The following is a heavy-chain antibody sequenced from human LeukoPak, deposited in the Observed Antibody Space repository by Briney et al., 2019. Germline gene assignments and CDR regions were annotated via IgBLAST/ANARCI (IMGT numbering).Heavy chain of an antibody. CDR2: IYYSGST. D-gene: IGHD1-26*01. V-gene: IGHV4-31*03. Sequence: PSETLSLTCTVSGGSISSGGYYWSWIRQHPGKGLEWIGYIYYSGSTYYNPSLKSRVTISVDTSKNQFSLKLSSLTAADTAVYYCWERAIVGASIGYWGQGTLITVSS. CDR1: GGSISSGGYY. CDR3: WERAIVGASIGY. J-gene: IGHJ4*02.